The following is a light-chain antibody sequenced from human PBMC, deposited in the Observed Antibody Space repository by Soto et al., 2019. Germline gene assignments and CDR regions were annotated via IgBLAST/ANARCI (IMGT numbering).Light chain of an antibody. Sequence: EILLTQSPATLSLSPGERATLSCRASQSVSTYLAWYQQKLGQAPRLLIYDASNRATGIPARFSGSGSGTDFTLTINSLETEDFAVYYCQQRSNWPSLTFGGGTKVEIK. J-gene: IGKJ4*01. V-gene: IGKV3-11*01. CDR1: QSVSTY. CDR2: DAS. CDR3: QQRSNWPSLT.